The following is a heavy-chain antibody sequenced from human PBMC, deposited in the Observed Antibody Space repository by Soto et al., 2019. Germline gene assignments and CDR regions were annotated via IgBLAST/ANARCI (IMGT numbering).Heavy chain of an antibody. CDR3: AKDRFPPIDRPGYFDY. CDR1: GFTFSSYG. Sequence: GGSLRLSCAASGFTFSSYGMHWVRQAPGKGLEWVAVISYDGSNKYYADSVKGRFTISRDNSKNTLYLQMNSLRAEDTAVYYCAKDRFPPIDRPGYFDYWGQGTLVTVSS. D-gene: IGHD3-10*01. V-gene: IGHV3-30*18. J-gene: IGHJ4*02. CDR2: ISYDGSNK.